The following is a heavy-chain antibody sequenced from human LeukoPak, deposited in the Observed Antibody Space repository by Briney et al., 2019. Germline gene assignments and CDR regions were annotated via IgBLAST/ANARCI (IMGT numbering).Heavy chain of an antibody. V-gene: IGHV3-7*01. CDR3: VNDLARRGGY. J-gene: IGHJ4*02. CDR1: GIIFSDYW. Sequence: GGSLRLSCAVSGIIFSDYWMSWVRQAPGKGLEWVADIKHDSSEKYYVDSVKGRFTISRDNAKNSLYLQMNSLRAEDTAVYYCVNDLARRGGYWGQGTLVTVSS. CDR2: IKHDSSEK. D-gene: IGHD3-16*01.